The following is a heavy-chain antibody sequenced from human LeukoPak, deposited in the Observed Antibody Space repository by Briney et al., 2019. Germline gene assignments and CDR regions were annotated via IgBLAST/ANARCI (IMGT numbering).Heavy chain of an antibody. CDR2: IYHSGST. Sequence: SETLSLTCAVSGYSISSGYYWGWIRQPPGKGLEWIGSIYHSGSTYYNPSLKSRVTISVDTSKNQFSLELSSVTAADTAVYYCATAPEEYYDYVWGSYRYTGSDYWGQGTLVTVSS. CDR1: GYSISSGYY. V-gene: IGHV4-38-2*01. CDR3: ATAPEEYYDYVWGSYRYTGSDY. D-gene: IGHD3-16*02. J-gene: IGHJ4*02.